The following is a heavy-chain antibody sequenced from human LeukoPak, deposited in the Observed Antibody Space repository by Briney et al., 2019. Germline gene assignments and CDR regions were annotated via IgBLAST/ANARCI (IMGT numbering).Heavy chain of an antibody. J-gene: IGHJ4*02. V-gene: IGHV1-69*05. CDR3: TRGPPNWGYDF. CDR1: GGTFSSYA. Sequence: SVKVSCKASGGTFSSYAISWVRQAPGQGLEWMGGIIPIFGTANYAQKFQGRVTMTRDTSINTAYMELSGLISEDTAVYYCTRGPPNWGYDFWGQGTLVTVSS. D-gene: IGHD7-27*01. CDR2: IIPIFGTA.